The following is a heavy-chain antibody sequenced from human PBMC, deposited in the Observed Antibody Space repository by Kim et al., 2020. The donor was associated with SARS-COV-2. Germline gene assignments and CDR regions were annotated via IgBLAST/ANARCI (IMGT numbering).Heavy chain of an antibody. CDR2: NYYSGST. CDR1: GGSISSSSYY. V-gene: IGHV4-39*01. CDR3: ARQSAVITVGELIVRPSDFGY. J-gene: IGHJ4*02. Sequence: SETLSLTCTVSGGSISSSSYYWGWIRQPPGKGLEWIGSNYYSGSTYYNPSLKSRVTISVDTSKNQFTLKLNSVTAADTAVYYCARQSAVITVGELIVRPSDFGYWGQGTLVTVSS. D-gene: IGHD3-16*02.